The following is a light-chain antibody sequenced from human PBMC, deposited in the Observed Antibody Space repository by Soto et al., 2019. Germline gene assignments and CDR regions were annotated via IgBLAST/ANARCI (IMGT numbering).Light chain of an antibody. CDR1: QTVSNN. J-gene: IGKJ4*01. V-gene: IGKV3-15*01. CDR3: QPYNNWPLT. CDR2: DTS. Sequence: EIVLTQSPGTLSLSPGDRATLSCSASQTVSNNYLAWCQQKPGQAPRVLIYDTSTRATGVPTRFSGSRSGAEFTLTINSLQSEDFAVYYCQPYNNWPLTFGGGTKVDI.